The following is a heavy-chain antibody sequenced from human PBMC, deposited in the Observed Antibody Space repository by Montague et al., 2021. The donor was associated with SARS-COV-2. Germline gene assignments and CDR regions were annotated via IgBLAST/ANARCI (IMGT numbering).Heavy chain of an antibody. V-gene: IGHV4-39*01. CDR3: ARRAQWQLSWFFDL. Sequence: ETLSLTCTVSGGSISSGTYYWGWVRQPPGKGLEWIGTINYSGKTYYNPSLKSRVTISVDTSKNQFSLKVTSVTAADTAVYYCARRAQWQLSWFFDLWGCGTLVTVSS. CDR2: INYSGKT. D-gene: IGHD6-19*01. CDR1: GGSISSGTYY. J-gene: IGHJ2*01.